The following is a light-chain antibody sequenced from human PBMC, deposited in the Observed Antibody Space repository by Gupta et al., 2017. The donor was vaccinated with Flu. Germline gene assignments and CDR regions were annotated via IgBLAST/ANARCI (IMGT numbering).Light chain of an antibody. J-gene: IGLJ1*01. Sequence: QSALTQPASVSGSPGQSITISCTGTSSDVGGSTYVSWYQHYPVKAPKLMIYDVSNRPSGVSSRFSGSKSGNTASLTISGLQPEDETDYYCSSYTSTSTFYVFGTGTKVTVL. CDR1: SSDVGGSTY. V-gene: IGLV2-14*03. CDR3: SSYTSTSTFYV. CDR2: DVS.